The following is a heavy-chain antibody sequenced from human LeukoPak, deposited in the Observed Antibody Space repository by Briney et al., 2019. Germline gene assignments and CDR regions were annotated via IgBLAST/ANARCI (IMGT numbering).Heavy chain of an antibody. CDR3: ARENYGSGTDAFDI. CDR1: GFTCSSYG. CDR2: ISSSGSNI. D-gene: IGHD3-10*01. Sequence: LTGGTLRLSCAASGFTCSSYGMNWVRQGPGMGLKWVSYISSSGSNIYYADSVKGRFTISRDNAKNSLYLQMNSLRAEDTAVYYCARENYGSGTDAFDIWGQGTMVTVSS. J-gene: IGHJ3*02. V-gene: IGHV3-48*03.